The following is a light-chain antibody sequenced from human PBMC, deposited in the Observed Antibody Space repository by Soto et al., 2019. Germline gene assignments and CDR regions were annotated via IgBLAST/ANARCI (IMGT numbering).Light chain of an antibody. J-gene: IGLJ2*01. CDR3: ATWDNSLSGVV. CDR1: RYNIGGNT. V-gene: IGLV1-44*01. Sequence: QLVLTQPPSASGTPGQGVTISCSGSRYNIGGNTVNWYQQLPGTAPKLLIYNNNQRPSGVPDRFSGSKSGTSASLALSGLQSEDEADYYCATWDNSLSGVVFGGGTKLTVL. CDR2: NNN.